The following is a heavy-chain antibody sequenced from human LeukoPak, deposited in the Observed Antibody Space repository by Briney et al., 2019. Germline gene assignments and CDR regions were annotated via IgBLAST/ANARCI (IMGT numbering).Heavy chain of an antibody. CDR2: ISGSGGST. CDR1: GFTFSSYA. Sequence: PGGSLRLSCAASGFTFSSYAMSWVRQAPGKGLEWVSAISGSGGSTYYADSVKGRFTISRDNSKNTLYLQMNSLRAEDTAVYYCARDYYGSGSYYNPNFDYWGQGTLVTVSS. V-gene: IGHV3-23*01. D-gene: IGHD3-10*01. J-gene: IGHJ4*02. CDR3: ARDYYGSGSYYNPNFDY.